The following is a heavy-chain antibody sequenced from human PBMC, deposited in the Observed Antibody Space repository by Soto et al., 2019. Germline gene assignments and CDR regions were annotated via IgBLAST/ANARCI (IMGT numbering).Heavy chain of an antibody. CDR1: GFTFSSYW. CDR2: IKSEGSST. D-gene: IGHD1-26*01. Sequence: PGGSLRLSCAASGFTFSSYWMHWVRQAPGKGQVWVSRIKSEGSSTTYADTVRDRFTISRDNAKNTLYLQMNSLGAEDTAVYYCARGGIVGSTAGPVYGMYVWCQGTTVT. CDR3: ARGGIVGSTAGPVYGMYV. V-gene: IGHV3-74*01. J-gene: IGHJ6*02.